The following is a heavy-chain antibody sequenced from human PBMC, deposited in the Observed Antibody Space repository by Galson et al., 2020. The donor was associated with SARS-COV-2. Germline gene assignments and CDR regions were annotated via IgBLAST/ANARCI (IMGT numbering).Heavy chain of an antibody. Sequence: GGSLRLSCAASGFTFSNAWMSWVRQAPGKGLEWVGRIKSKTDGGTTDYAAPVKGRFTISRDDSKNTLYLQMNSLKTEDTAVYYCTTLDPPSKDIVVVPAAIYYYYYGMDVWGQGTTVTVSS. V-gene: IGHV3-15*01. CDR1: GFTFSNAW. J-gene: IGHJ6*02. D-gene: IGHD2-2*01. CDR3: TTLDPPSKDIVVVPAAIYYYYYGMDV. CDR2: IKSKTDGGTT.